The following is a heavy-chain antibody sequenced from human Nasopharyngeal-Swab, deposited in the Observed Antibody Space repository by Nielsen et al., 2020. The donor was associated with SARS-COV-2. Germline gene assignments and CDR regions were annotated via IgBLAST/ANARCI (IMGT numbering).Heavy chain of an antibody. Sequence: RQAPGKGLERIGYIYYSGSTYYNPSLKSRVTISVDTSKNQFSLKLSSVTAADTAVYYCARDLRYSSGWSPGRYFDLWGRGTLVTVSS. CDR2: IYYSGST. D-gene: IGHD6-19*01. CDR3: ARDLRYSSGWSPGRYFDL. V-gene: IGHV4-31*02. J-gene: IGHJ2*01.